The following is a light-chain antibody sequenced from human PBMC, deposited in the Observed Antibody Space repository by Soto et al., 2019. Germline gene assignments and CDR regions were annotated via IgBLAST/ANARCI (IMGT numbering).Light chain of an antibody. CDR1: NSNIGNNY. Sequence: QSALTQPPSVSAAPGQKVTISCSGSNSNIGNNYVSWYQQLPGTAPKLLIYDNNKRPSGIPDRFSGSKSGTSATLGITGLQTGDEADYYCGTWDSSLSDYVFGTGTKVTVL. CDR2: DNN. J-gene: IGLJ1*01. CDR3: GTWDSSLSDYV. V-gene: IGLV1-51*01.